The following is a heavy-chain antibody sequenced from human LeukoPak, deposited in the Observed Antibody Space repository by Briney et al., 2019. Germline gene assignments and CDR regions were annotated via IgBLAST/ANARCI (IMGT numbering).Heavy chain of an antibody. CDR2: IHYSGST. D-gene: IGHD3-16*01. J-gene: IGHJ4*02. CDR1: GGSISGFY. CDR3: VRHSGITFGGAPVDYLDY. Sequence: SETLSLTCTVSGGSISGFYWSWIRQPPEKGLEWIAYIHYSGSTNYNPPLKSRVTISVDTSKNQFSLKVNSVTAADTAVYYCVRHSGITFGGAPVDYLDYWGQGILVTVSS. V-gene: IGHV4-59*08.